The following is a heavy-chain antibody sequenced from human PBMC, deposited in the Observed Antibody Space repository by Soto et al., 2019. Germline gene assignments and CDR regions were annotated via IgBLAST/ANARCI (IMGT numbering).Heavy chain of an antibody. CDR2: IYYAGST. CDR1: GGSMIRYY. Sequence: SETLSLTCTVSGGSMIRYYWSWIRQPPGRGLEWIGFIYYAGSTKYNPSLNSRVTISVDTSKNQFSLTVTSVTAADTAVYFCASSSFLRSGDLFHGLDVWGQGTTVTVS. J-gene: IGHJ6*02. V-gene: IGHV4-59*12. CDR3: ASSSFLRSGDLFHGLDV. D-gene: IGHD3-10*01.